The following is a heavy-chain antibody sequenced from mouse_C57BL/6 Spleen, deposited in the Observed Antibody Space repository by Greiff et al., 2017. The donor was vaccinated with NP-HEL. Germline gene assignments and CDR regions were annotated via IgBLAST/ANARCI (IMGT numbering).Heavy chain of an antibody. J-gene: IGHJ2*01. CDR2: INPNNGGT. D-gene: IGHD2-2*01. V-gene: IGHV1-26*01. CDR1: GYTFTDYY. CDR3: ARRDYYGYDDDGFDY. Sequence: VQLQQSGPELVKPGASVKISCKASGYTFTDYYMNWVKQSHGKSLEWIGDINPNNGGTSYNQKFKGKATLTVDKSSSTAYMELRSLTSEDSAVYYCARRDYYGYDDDGFDYWGQGTTLTVSS.